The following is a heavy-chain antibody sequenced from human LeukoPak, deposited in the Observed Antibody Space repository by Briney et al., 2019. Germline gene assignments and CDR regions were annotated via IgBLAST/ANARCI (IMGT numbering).Heavy chain of an antibody. CDR1: GFTFSSYA. CDR3: AAMGSAFDI. J-gene: IGHJ3*02. Sequence: GGSLRLSCAASGFTFSSYAMHWVRQAPGKGLEYVSAISSNGGSTYYANSVKGRFTISRDNSKNTLYLQMGSLRAEDMAVYYCAAMGSAFDIWGQGTMVIVSA. V-gene: IGHV3-64*01. D-gene: IGHD5-18*01. CDR2: ISSNGGST.